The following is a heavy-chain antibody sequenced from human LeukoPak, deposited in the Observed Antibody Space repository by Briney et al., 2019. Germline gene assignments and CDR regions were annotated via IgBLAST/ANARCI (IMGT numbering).Heavy chain of an antibody. CDR1: GFTFSSYA. CDR3: AKDQGEYSSGWSIFDY. V-gene: IGHV3-23*01. D-gene: IGHD6-19*01. Sequence: GGSLRLSCVASGFTFSSYAMSWVLQAPGKGLEWVSAITGSGGRTYYADSVKGRFTISRDNSKNTLYLQMNSLRAEDTAVYYRAKDQGEYSSGWSIFDYWGQGSLVTVSS. CDR2: ITGSGGRT. J-gene: IGHJ4*02.